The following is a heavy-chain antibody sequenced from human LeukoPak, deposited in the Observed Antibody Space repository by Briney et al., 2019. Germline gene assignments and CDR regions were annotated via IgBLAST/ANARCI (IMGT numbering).Heavy chain of an antibody. CDR3: ARVMGYCSGGSCRDAFDI. Sequence: SVKVSCKASGGTFSSYAISWVRQAPGQGLEWMGGIIPIFGTANYAQKFQGRVTITADKSTSTAYMELSSLRSEDTAVYYCARVMGYCSGGSCRDAFDIWGQGTMVTVSS. CDR2: IIPIFGTA. V-gene: IGHV1-69*06. D-gene: IGHD2-15*01. CDR1: GGTFSSYA. J-gene: IGHJ3*02.